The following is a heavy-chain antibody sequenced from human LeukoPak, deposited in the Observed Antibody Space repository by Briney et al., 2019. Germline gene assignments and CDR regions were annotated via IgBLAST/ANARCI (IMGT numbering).Heavy chain of an antibody. D-gene: IGHD5-12*01. Sequence: PGGSLRLSCATSGFTFSRLGMQWVRQAPATGLEWVAVIHNDGTMGQYADSVKGRFTISKDFSRNTLHLQMHSLRDDDTAVYYCAKEGDEFRGYLDVWGKGTTVTVSS. CDR3: AKEGDEFRGYLDV. V-gene: IGHV3-30*02. J-gene: IGHJ6*04. CDR2: IHNDGTMG. CDR1: GFTFSRLG.